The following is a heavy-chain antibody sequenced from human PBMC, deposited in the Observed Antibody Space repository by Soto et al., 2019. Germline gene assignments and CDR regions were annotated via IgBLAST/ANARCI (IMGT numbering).Heavy chain of an antibody. CDR3: ARLDGSRRFFDS. CDR2: IYPVDSDT. J-gene: IGHJ4*02. D-gene: IGHD6-13*01. CDR1: GYSFSIYR. Sequence: PGESLKISCKGSGYSFSIYRIAWVRQMPGKGLEWMTIIYPVDSDTRYSPSFQGQVTISVDKSISTAYLQWGSLKASDTAMYYCARLDGSRRFFDSWGQATLVTVSS. V-gene: IGHV5-51*01.